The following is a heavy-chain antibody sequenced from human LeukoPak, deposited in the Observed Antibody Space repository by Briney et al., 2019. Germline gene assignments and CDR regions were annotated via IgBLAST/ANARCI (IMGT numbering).Heavy chain of an antibody. CDR3: ARGYCSGGSCYSVENWFDP. V-gene: IGHV1-2*06. D-gene: IGHD2-15*01. Sequence: ASVKVSCKAAGYTFTVYYMFWVRQAPGQGLEWMGRINPNSGGTNYAQKFQGRVTMTRDTSISTAYMELSRLRSDDTAVYYCARGYCSGGSCYSVENWFDPWGQGTLVTFSS. CDR1: GYTFTVYY. J-gene: IGHJ5*02. CDR2: INPNSGGT.